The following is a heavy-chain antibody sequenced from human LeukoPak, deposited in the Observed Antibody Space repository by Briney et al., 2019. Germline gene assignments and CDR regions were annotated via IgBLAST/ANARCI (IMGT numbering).Heavy chain of an antibody. D-gene: IGHD3-22*01. J-gene: IGHJ4*02. CDR2: INPNSGGT. Sequence: GSVKVSCKASGYTFTGYYMHWVRQAPGQGLEWMGWINPNSGGTNYAQKLQGRVTMTTDTSTSTAYMELRSLRSDDTAVYYCASNLYYYDSSGYYPFDYWGQGTLVTVSS. CDR3: ASNLYYYDSSGYYPFDY. CDR1: GYTFTGYY. V-gene: IGHV1-2*02.